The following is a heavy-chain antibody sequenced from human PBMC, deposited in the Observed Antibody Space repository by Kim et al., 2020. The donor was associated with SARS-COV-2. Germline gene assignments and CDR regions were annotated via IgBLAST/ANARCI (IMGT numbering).Heavy chain of an antibody. J-gene: IGHJ6*02. D-gene: IGHD3-3*01. Sequence: ASVKVSCKASGYTFTSYAMHWVRQAPGQRLEWMGWINAGNGNTKYSQKFQGRVTITRDTSASTAYMELSSLRSEDTAVYYCARDSRLSIFGVVRYYYYGMDVWGQGTTVTVSS. CDR1: GYTFTSYA. V-gene: IGHV1-3*01. CDR3: ARDSRLSIFGVVRYYYYGMDV. CDR2: INAGNGNT.